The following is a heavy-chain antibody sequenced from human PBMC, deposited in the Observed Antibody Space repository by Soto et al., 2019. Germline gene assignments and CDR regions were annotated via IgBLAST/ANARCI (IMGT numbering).Heavy chain of an antibody. V-gene: IGHV3-33*01. CDR1: GFTFSSYG. J-gene: IGHJ4*02. Sequence: QVQLVESGGGVVQPGRSLRLSCAASGFTFSSYGMHWVRQAPGKGLEWVAVIWYDGSNKYYADSVKGRFTISRDNSKNTLYLQMTSLRAEDTAVYYCARSYYDFWSGQSAFDYWGQGTLVTVSS. CDR2: IWYDGSNK. D-gene: IGHD3-3*01. CDR3: ARSYYDFWSGQSAFDY.